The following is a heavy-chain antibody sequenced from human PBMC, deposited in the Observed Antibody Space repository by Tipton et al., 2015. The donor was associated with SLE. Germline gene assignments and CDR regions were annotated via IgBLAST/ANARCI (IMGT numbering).Heavy chain of an antibody. V-gene: IGHV4-39*01. Sequence: TLSLTCTVSGGSIRSSRHFWGWIRQPPGKGLEWIGVLYYSGNTYYNPSLKSPVTLSIDTSKNQFSLKLSSVTAADTAVYYCAQAHLWGSYRYASDIWGQGTMVTVSS. D-gene: IGHD3-16*02. CDR3: AQAHLWGSYRYASDI. CDR1: GGSIRSSRHF. CDR2: LYYSGNT. J-gene: IGHJ3*02.